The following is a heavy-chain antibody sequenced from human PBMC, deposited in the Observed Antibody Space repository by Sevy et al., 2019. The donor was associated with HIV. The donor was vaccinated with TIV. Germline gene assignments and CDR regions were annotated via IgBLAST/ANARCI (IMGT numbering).Heavy chain of an antibody. CDR3: AREKGGIFGVVAGQFDS. D-gene: IGHD3-3*01. CDR1: GYSFTNHA. V-gene: IGHV1-3*01. J-gene: IGHJ4*02. Sequence: GESLKISCKASGYSFTNHAIQWVRQAPGQGLEWMGWIKADNGNIKYSQKFQDRLTITRDTSATTAYMELRSLRPEDTALYFCAREKGGIFGVVAGQFDSWGQGTLVTVSS. CDR2: IKADNGNI.